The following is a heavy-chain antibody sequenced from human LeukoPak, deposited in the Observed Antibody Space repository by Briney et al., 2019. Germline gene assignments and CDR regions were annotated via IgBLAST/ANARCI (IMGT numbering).Heavy chain of an antibody. CDR2: VKSTRDGGTT. Sequence: KPGGSLRLSCLGSGFNFNDAYMNWVRRAPGKGLEWVGRVKSTRDGGTTDDTAPVKGRFTISRDDSKRTVYLQMNSLKTEDTAVYFCTARVVTTNEFWGQGTLVTVSS. D-gene: IGHD2-21*02. V-gene: IGHV3-15*01. CDR3: TARVVTTNEF. J-gene: IGHJ4*02. CDR1: GFNFNDAY.